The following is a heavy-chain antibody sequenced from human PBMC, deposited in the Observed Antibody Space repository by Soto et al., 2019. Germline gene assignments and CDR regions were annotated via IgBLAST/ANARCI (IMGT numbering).Heavy chain of an antibody. J-gene: IGHJ6*02. Sequence: GGSLRLSCTASGFTFGDYAMSWFRQAPGKGLEWVGFIRSKAYGGTTEYAASVKGRFTISRDDSKSIAYLQMNSLKTEDTAVYYCTREGALYYYGSGSYEGDYYYGMDVWGQGTTVTVSS. CDR2: IRSKAYGGTT. D-gene: IGHD3-10*01. V-gene: IGHV3-49*03. CDR3: TREGALYYYGSGSYEGDYYYGMDV. CDR1: GFTFGDYA.